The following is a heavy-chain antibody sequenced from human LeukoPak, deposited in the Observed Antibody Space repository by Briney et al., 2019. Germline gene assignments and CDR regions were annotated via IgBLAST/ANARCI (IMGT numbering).Heavy chain of an antibody. CDR3: ARVGVARYSSSWTFDY. CDR1: GDFFSGYY. J-gene: IGHJ4*02. CDR2: INHSGST. D-gene: IGHD6-13*01. V-gene: IGHV4-34*01. Sequence: SETLSLTCAVYGDFFSGYYWSWIRQPPGRGLEWIGEINHSGSTNYNPSLKSRPTISIDTSKSQFSLKLSSVTAADTAVYYCARVGVARYSSSWTFDYWGQGTLVTVSS.